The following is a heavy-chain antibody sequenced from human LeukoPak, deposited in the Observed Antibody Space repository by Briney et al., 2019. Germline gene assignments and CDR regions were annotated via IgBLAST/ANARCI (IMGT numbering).Heavy chain of an antibody. CDR3: ARDGDYSNPTPFDY. Sequence: GGSLRLSCAASGFTFSSYWMSWVRQAPGKGLEWVANIKQDGSEKYYADSVKGRFTISRDNSKNTLYLQMNSLRAEDTAVYYCARDGDYSNPTPFDYWGQGTLVTVSS. D-gene: IGHD4-11*01. CDR1: GFTFSSYW. CDR2: IKQDGSEK. J-gene: IGHJ4*02. V-gene: IGHV3-7*01.